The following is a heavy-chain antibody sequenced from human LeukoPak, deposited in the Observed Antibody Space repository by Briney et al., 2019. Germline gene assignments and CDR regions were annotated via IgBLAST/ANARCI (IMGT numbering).Heavy chain of an antibody. CDR1: GFTFSSYG. D-gene: IGHD4-17*01. J-gene: IGHJ4*02. CDR3: AKDNGDYLYYFDY. CDR2: IWYDGSNK. Sequence: GGSLRLSCAASGFTFSSYGMHRVRQAPGKGLEWVAVIWYDGSNKYYADSVKGRFTISRDNSKNTLYLQMNSLRAEDTAVYYCAKDNGDYLYYFDYWGQGTLVTVSS. V-gene: IGHV3-33*06.